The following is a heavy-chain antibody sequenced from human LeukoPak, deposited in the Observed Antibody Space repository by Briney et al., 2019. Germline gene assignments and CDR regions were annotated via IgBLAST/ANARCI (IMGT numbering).Heavy chain of an antibody. CDR3: ARGMYNYDP. D-gene: IGHD3-22*01. V-gene: IGHV4-61*01. CDR2: IYYSGST. Sequence: PSETLSLTCAVSGGSISSGNWWSWVRQPPGKGLEWIGYIYYSGSTNYNPSLKSRVTISVDTSKKQFSLKLSSVTAADTAVYYCARGMYNYDPWGQGTLVTVSS. J-gene: IGHJ4*02. CDR1: GGSISSGNW.